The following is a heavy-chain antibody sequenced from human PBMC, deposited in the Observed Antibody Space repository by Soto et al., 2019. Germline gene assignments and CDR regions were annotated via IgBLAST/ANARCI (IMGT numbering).Heavy chain of an antibody. V-gene: IGHV3-53*01. CDR3: ASVGYCSTTTCPPA. Sequence: PWGSLRLSCAASALTVSTNYMTWVRQAPGKGLEWVSVIYRGGNTYHADSVQGRFSISRDNSKNTVDLQMNNLRAKDTAMYYCASVGYCSTTTCPPAWGQGTLVTVSS. J-gene: IGHJ4*02. CDR2: IYRGGNT. CDR1: ALTVSTNY. D-gene: IGHD2-2*01.